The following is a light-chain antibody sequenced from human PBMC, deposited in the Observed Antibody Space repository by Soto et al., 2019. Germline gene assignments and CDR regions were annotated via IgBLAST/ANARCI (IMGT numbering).Light chain of an antibody. CDR3: QSYDSSLSGYV. V-gene: IGLV1-40*01. CDR2: ENN. CDR1: SSNIGAGYE. Sequence: QSVLTQPPSVSEAPGQRVTISCTGSSSNIGAGYEAHWYQQVPGTAPKLLIYENNNRPSGVPDRFSGSKSGTSASLAITGLQAEEAAGYYCQSYDSSLSGYVFGTGTKLTVL. J-gene: IGLJ1*01.